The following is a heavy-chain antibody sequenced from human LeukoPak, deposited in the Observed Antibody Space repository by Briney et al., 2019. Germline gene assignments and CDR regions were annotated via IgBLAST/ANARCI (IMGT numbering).Heavy chain of an antibody. V-gene: IGHV1-69*01. CDR3: ASLVTSGSGSA. Sequence: SVKVFCEASGRIFINYSVTWVRQAPGQGLEWMGGIMSVFETPTYAQRFQGRVTITADESTRTHFMELHSLTSEDTAVYYCASLVTSGSGSAWGQGTLVTVSS. D-gene: IGHD3-10*01. CDR1: GRIFINYS. J-gene: IGHJ4*02. CDR2: IMSVFETP.